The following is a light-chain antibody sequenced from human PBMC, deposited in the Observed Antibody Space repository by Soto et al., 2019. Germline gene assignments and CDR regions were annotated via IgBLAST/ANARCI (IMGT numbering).Light chain of an antibody. V-gene: IGLV2-14*01. J-gene: IGLJ1*01. Sequence: QSALTQPASVSGSPGQSITISCTGTSSDVGGYRYVSWYQQHPGKAPKLMIYDVNNRPSGVSNRFSGSKSGNMASLTISGLQAEDEADYYCSSYTSSSTLGVFGTGTKLTVL. CDR3: SSYTSSSTLGV. CDR2: DVN. CDR1: SSDVGGYRY.